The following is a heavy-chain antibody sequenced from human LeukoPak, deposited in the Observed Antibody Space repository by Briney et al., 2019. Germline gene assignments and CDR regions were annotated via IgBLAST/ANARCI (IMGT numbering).Heavy chain of an antibody. J-gene: IGHJ6*02. D-gene: IGHD3-22*01. CDR3: ARTNYYDSSGYQGAGTYYYGMDV. V-gene: IGHV1-69*06. CDR2: IIPIFGTA. Sequence: SVKVSCKASGGTFSSYAISWVRQAPGQGLEWMGGIIPIFGTANYAQKFQGRVTITADKFTSTAYMEVSSLRSEDTAVYYCARTNYYDSSGYQGAGTYYYGMDVWGQGTTVTVSS. CDR1: GGTFSSYA.